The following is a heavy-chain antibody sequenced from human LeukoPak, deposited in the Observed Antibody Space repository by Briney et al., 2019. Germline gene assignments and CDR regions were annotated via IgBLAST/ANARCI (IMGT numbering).Heavy chain of an antibody. CDR1: GGSISSSSYY. CDR2: IYYSGST. CDR3: ARRRAWIQLWYANFDY. V-gene: IGHV4-39*07. D-gene: IGHD5-18*01. Sequence: PSETLSLTCTVSGGSISSSSYYWGWIRQPPGKGLEWIGSIYYSGSTYYNPSLKSRVTISVDTSKNQFSLKLSSVTAADTAVYYCARRRAWIQLWYANFDYWGQGTLVTVSS. J-gene: IGHJ4*02.